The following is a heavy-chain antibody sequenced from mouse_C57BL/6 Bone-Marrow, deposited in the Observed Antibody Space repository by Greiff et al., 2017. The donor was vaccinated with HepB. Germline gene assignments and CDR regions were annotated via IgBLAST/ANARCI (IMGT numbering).Heavy chain of an antibody. CDR1: GYTFTDYY. Sequence: EVKLQQSGPELVKPGASVKISCKASGYTFTDYYMNWVKQSHGKSLEWIGDINPNNGGTSYNQKFKGKATLTVDKSSSTAYMELRSLTSEDSAVYYSARGDGWGTGTTVTVSS. V-gene: IGHV1-26*01. CDR3: ARGDG. CDR2: INPNNGGT. J-gene: IGHJ1*03.